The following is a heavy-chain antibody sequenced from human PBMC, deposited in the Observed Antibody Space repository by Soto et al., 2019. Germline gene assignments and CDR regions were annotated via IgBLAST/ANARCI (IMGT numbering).Heavy chain of an antibody. V-gene: IGHV4-30-4*01. CDR2: IYYSGST. Sequence: QVQLQESGPGLVKPSQTLSLTCTVSGGSISSGDYYWSWIRQPPGKGLEWIGYIYYSGSTYYNPSLKIRLTISLDTSKNQFSLKLSSVTAADTAVYYCARGYDLGTHYFGYWGQGTLVTVSS. CDR1: GGSISSGDYY. D-gene: IGHD1-1*01. J-gene: IGHJ4*02. CDR3: ARGYDLGTHYFGY.